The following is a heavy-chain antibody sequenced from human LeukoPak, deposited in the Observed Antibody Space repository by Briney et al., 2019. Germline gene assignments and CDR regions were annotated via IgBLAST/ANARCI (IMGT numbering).Heavy chain of an antibody. CDR1: GFTFNNYA. D-gene: IGHD3-3*01. CDR3: VKDPSTISP. J-gene: IGHJ5*02. CDR2: ISSKGDVT. V-gene: IGHV3-64D*06. Sequence: PGGSLRLSCAASGFTFNNYAIHWIRQAPGKGLEYVSSISSKGDVTYYADSVKGRFTISRDDSKSTLSLQMSRLRAEDTAVYYCVKDPSTISPWGQGTLVTVSS.